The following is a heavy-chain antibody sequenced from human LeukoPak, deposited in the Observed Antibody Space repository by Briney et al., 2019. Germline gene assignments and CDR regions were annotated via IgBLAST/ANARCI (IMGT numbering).Heavy chain of an antibody. CDR3: ARDMGVVGATGGAYYYYGMDV. V-gene: IGHV3-30-3*01. Sequence: GSLRLSCAASGFTFSSYAMHWVRQAPGKGLEWVAIISYDGSNKYFADSVKGRFTISRDNSKNTLYLQMNSLRAEDTAVYYCARDMGVVGATGGAYYYYGMDVWGQGTTVTVSS. J-gene: IGHJ6*02. CDR1: GFTFSSYA. CDR2: ISYDGSNK. D-gene: IGHD1-26*01.